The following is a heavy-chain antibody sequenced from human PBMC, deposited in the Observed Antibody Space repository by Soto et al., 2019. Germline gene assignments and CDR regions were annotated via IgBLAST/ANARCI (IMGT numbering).Heavy chain of an antibody. CDR2: ISGSGGST. CDR1: GFTFSSYG. J-gene: IGHJ3*02. V-gene: IGHV3-23*01. D-gene: IGHD3-10*01. Sequence: ESGGGLVQPGGSLRLSCAASGFTFSSYGMSWVRQAPGKGLEWVSAISGSGGSTDYADSVKGRFTISRDNSKNTLYLRMNSLRAEDTAAYYCAKTMAEAIAGGAFDIWGQGTMVTVSS. CDR3: AKTMAEAIAGGAFDI.